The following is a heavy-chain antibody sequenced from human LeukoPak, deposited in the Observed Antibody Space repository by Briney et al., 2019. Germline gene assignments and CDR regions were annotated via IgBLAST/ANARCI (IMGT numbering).Heavy chain of an antibody. J-gene: IGHJ5*02. CDR2: IIPIFGTA. CDR3: AGARRDGYNH. D-gene: IGHD5-24*01. CDR1: GGTFSSYA. Sequence: ASVKVSCKASGGTFSSYAISWVRQAPGQGLEWMGGIIPIFGTAKYAQKFQGRVTITTDESTSTAYMELSSLRSEDTAVYYCAGARRDGYNHWGQGTLVTVSS. V-gene: IGHV1-69*05.